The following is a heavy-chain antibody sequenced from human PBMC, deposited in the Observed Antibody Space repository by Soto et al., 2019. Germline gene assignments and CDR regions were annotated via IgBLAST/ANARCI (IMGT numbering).Heavy chain of an antibody. Sequence: PGGSLRLSCAASGFTFSSYGMHWVRQAPGKVLEWVAVISYDGSNKYYADSVKGRFTISRDNSKNTLYLQMNSLRAEDTAVYDCAKDGYSNYVRGYYYGMDVWGQGTTVTVSS. J-gene: IGHJ6*01. CDR2: ISYDGSNK. D-gene: IGHD4-4*01. CDR3: AKDGYSNYVRGYYYGMDV. V-gene: IGHV3-30*18. CDR1: GFTFSSYG.